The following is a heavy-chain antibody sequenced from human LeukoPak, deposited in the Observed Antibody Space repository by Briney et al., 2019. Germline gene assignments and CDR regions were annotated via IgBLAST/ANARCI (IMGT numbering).Heavy chain of an antibody. J-gene: IGHJ5*02. CDR1: GFTFSSYG. CDR3: AKDLDWSVAGWFDP. Sequence: PGGSLRLSCAASGFTFSSYGMHWVRQAPGKGLEWVAFIRYDGSNKYYADSVKGRFTISRDNSKNTLYLQMNSLRAEDTAVYYCAKDLDWSVAGWFDPWGQGTLVTVSS. V-gene: IGHV3-30*02. D-gene: IGHD6-19*01. CDR2: IRYDGSNK.